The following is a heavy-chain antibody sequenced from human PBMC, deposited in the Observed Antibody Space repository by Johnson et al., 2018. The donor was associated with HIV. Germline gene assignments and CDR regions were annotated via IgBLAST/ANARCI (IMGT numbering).Heavy chain of an antibody. J-gene: IGHJ3*02. CDR3: ARWIQLWVAFDI. CDR2: IYSGGST. Sequence: VLLVESGGGLVQPGGSLRLSCAASGFTVSSNYMSWVRQAPGNGLEWVSVIYSGGSTYYADSVKGRFTISRDNSKNTLYLQMNSLRAEDTAVYYCARWIQLWVAFDIWGQGTMVTVSS. CDR1: GFTVSSNY. D-gene: IGHD5-18*01. V-gene: IGHV3-66*01.